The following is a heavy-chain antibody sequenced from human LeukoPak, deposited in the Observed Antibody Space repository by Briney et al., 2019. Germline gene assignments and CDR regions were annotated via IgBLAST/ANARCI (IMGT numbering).Heavy chain of an antibody. CDR2: INPSGGST. V-gene: IGHV1-46*01. J-gene: IGHJ4*02. CDR3: TRETSSRYFDY. CDR1: GYTFTSYY. Sequence: ASVKVSCKASGYTFTSYYMHWVRQAPGQGLEWMGIINPSGGSTSYAQKFQGRVTMTRDTSTSTAYKELSSLRSEDTAVYYCTRETSSRYFDYWGQGTLVTVSS.